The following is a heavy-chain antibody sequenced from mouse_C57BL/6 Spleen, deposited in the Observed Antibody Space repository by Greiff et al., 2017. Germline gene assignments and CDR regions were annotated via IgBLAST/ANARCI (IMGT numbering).Heavy chain of an antibody. CDR3: AVVAEGYAMDY. Sequence: VQLQQSGAELVKPGASVKMSCKASGYTFTTYPIEWMKQNHGKSLEWIGNFHPYNDDTKYNEKFKGKAPLTVEKSSSTVYLELSRLTSEDSDVYYCAVVAEGYAMDYWGQGTSVTVSS. D-gene: IGHD1-1*01. CDR1: GYTFTTYP. V-gene: IGHV1-47*01. J-gene: IGHJ4*01. CDR2: FHPYNDDT.